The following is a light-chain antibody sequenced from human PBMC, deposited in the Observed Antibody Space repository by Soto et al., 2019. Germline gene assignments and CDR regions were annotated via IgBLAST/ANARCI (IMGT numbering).Light chain of an antibody. CDR3: SSYTSSSTYV. Sequence: QSVLTQPASVSGSPGQSITISCTGTSSDVGGYNYVSWYQQHPGKAPELMIYEVSNRPSRVSNRFSGSKSGNTASLTISGLQAEDEADYDCSSYTSSSTYVCGTGTKVTVL. V-gene: IGLV2-14*01. CDR2: EVS. J-gene: IGLJ1*01. CDR1: SSDVGGYNY.